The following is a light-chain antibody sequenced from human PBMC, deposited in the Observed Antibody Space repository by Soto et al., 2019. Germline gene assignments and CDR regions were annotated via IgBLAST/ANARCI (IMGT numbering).Light chain of an antibody. V-gene: IGKV3D-20*02. CDR2: AAS. CDR1: QSVSSSH. Sequence: EIVMTQSPATLSVSPGERATLSCRASQSVSSSHLAWYQHKPGQAPRLLIYAASSRATGSPDRFSGGGSGTDFTLTISRLEPEDFAVYYCQQRSITWTFGQGTKVDIK. J-gene: IGKJ1*01. CDR3: QQRSITWT.